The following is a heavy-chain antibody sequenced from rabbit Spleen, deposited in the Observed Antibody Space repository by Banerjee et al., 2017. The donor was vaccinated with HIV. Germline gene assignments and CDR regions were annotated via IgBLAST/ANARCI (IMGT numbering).Heavy chain of an antibody. CDR3: ARDLVVVIGWNFNL. D-gene: IGHD8-1*01. CDR2: FDVTKYGTT. J-gene: IGHJ4*01. Sequence: QEQLVESGGGLVQPEGSLTLTCKASGLDFSNNFWICWVRQAPGKGLEWIACFDVTKYGTTYYANWAKGRFTISKTSSTTVTLRMTSLTAADTATYFCARDLVVVIGWNFNLWGQGTLVTVS. CDR1: GLDFSNNFW. V-gene: IGHV1S45*01.